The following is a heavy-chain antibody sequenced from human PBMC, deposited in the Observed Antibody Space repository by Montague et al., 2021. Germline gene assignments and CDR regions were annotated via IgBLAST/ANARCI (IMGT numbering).Heavy chain of an antibody. J-gene: IGHJ5*02. Sequence: SETLSLTCTVSGGSLSTYHWIWLRQPPGKGLEWIGETHHNGNTNYNYNPSLKIRVTIEVDKSNNQLSLKLSAVTAADTAVYYCARDREHTYGRFFYPWGQGTLVTVSS. CDR1: GGSLSTYH. CDR2: THHNGNTNY. V-gene: IGHV4-59*01. D-gene: IGHD1/OR15-1a*01. CDR3: ARDREHTYGRFFYP.